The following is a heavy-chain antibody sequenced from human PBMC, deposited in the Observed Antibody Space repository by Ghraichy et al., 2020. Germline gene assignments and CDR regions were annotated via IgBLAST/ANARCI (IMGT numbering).Heavy chain of an antibody. J-gene: IGHJ4*02. CDR3: TCDYCGHFDY. Sequence: LTCAASGFTFSNAWMSWVRQAPGKGLEWVGRIKSKTYGGTTDYAAPVKGRFTISRDDSKNTLYLQMNILKTEDTTVYYCTCDYCGHFDYWGQGTLVTVSS. V-gene: IGHV3-15*01. CDR2: IKSKTYGGTT. D-gene: IGHD4-17*01. CDR1: GFTFSNAW.